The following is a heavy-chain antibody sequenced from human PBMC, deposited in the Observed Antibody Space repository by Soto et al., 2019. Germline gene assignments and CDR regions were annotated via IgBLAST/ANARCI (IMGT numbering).Heavy chain of an antibody. J-gene: IGHJ5*02. V-gene: IGHV4-30-4*01. CDR2: IYYSGST. CDR3: ARHGIAARRQGWFDP. D-gene: IGHD6-6*01. CDR1: GGSISSGDYY. Sequence: QVQLQESGPGLVKPSQTLSLTCTVSGGSISSGDYYWSWIRQPPGKGLEWIGYIYYSGSTYYNPSLKSRVTISVDTSKNQFSLKLSSVTAADTAVYYCARHGIAARRQGWFDPWGQGTLVTVSS.